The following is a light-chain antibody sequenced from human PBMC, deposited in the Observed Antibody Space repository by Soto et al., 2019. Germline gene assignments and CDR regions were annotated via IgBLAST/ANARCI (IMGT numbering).Light chain of an antibody. J-gene: IGKJ1*01. Sequence: EIIMTQSPATLPASPRERASLSCSASQSVSSNLAWYQQKPGQAPRRLIYGASSRATGIPDRFSGRGFGTDFTLTSSRLEPEDFAVYYCQHSGDFRWTFGQGTKVDIK. CDR1: QSVSSN. V-gene: IGKV3D-15*01. CDR2: GAS. CDR3: QHSGDFRWT.